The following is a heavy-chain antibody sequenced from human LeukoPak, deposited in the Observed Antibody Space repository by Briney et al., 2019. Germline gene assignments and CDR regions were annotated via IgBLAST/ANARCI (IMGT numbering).Heavy chain of an antibody. V-gene: IGHV3-7*01. Sequence: PGESLRLSCKASGFSIHQSSMSWVRQAPVKGLEWVASIRPDGSAVFYVDSVKGRFTFSRDNAKNSLDLQMNSLRAEDTALYYCAKFGLPYSIDLWGQGTMVTVSS. CDR2: IRPDGSAV. CDR3: AKFGLPYSIDL. D-gene: IGHD3/OR15-3a*01. CDR1: GFSIHQSS. J-gene: IGHJ3*01.